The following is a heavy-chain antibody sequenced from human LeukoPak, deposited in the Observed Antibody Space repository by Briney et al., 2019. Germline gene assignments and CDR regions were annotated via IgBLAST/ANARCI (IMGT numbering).Heavy chain of an antibody. CDR3: AREKIVLMVYAIQGGFDY. J-gene: IGHJ4*02. V-gene: IGHV4-34*01. Sequence: PSETLSLTCAVYGGSFSGYYWSWIRQPPGKGLERIGEINHSGSTNYNPSLKSRVTISVDTSKNQFSLKLSSVTAADTAVYYCAREKIVLMVYAIQGGFDYWGQGTLVTVSS. D-gene: IGHD2-8*01. CDR2: INHSGST. CDR1: GGSFSGYY.